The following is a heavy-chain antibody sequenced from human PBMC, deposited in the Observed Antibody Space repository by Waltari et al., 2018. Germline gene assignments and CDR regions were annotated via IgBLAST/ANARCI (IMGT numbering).Heavy chain of an antibody. Sequence: EVQLLESGGGLVQPGGSLSLSCAASGFTFSSYAMSWVRQAPGKGLEWVSVIYRSGSTYYADSVKGRFTISRDNSKNTVYLQMNSLRAEDTAVYHCAKEDFGGVDHWGQGTLVTVSS. J-gene: IGHJ5*02. CDR3: AKEDFGGVDH. CDR2: IYRSGST. D-gene: IGHD3-16*01. CDR1: GFTFSSYA. V-gene: IGHV3-23*03.